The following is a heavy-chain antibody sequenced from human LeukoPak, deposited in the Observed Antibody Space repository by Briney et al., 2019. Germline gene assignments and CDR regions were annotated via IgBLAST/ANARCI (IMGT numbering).Heavy chain of an antibody. V-gene: IGHV3-66*01. D-gene: IGHD4-23*01. CDR2: IYSGGST. Sequence: GGSLRLSCAASGFTVRSNSMSWVRQAPGKGLEWVSVIYSGGSTYYADSVKRRFTISRDNSKNTVFLQMNSLRAEDTSVYYCARGYYGGNSHFDYWGQGTLVTVSS. CDR1: GFTVRSNS. CDR3: ARGYYGGNSHFDY. J-gene: IGHJ4*02.